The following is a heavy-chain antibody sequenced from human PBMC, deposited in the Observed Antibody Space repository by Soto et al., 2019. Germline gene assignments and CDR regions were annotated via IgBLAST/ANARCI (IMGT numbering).Heavy chain of an antibody. CDR1: CGSISSSSYY. Sequence: PSETLSLTCTVSCGSISSSSYYWGWIRQPPGKGLEWIGSIYYSGSTYYNPSLKSRVTISVDTSKNQFSLKLSSVTAADTAVYYCAREWPRDYWGQGTLVTVSS. J-gene: IGHJ4*02. V-gene: IGHV4-39*02. CDR3: AREWPRDY. CDR2: IYYSGST. D-gene: IGHD5-12*01.